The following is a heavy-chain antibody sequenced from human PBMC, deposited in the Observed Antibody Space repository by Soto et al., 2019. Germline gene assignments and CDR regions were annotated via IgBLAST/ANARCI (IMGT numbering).Heavy chain of an antibody. CDR2: TYYRSKWYN. CDR1: GDSVSINSAA. D-gene: IGHD6-19*01. V-gene: IGHV6-1*01. J-gene: IGHJ6*02. Sequence: SRPPSLPCAISGDSVSINSAAWNCIRQSPSRGLEWLGRTYYRSKWYNDYAAPVKSRITTNPDTSKNQFSLQLNSVTPEETAVYYCARFYSGGRYGMDVWGQGTTVTVSS. CDR3: ARFYSGGRYGMDV.